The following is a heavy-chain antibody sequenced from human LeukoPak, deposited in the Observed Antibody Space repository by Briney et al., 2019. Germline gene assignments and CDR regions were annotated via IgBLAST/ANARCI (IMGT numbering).Heavy chain of an antibody. Sequence: GGSLGLSCAASGFTFSSYAMSWVRQAPGKGLEWVLSISGSSGSTYYADSVKGRFTISRDNSKNTLYLQMNSLRAEDTAIYYCAKAGYSTSRDFDYWGQGTLVTVSS. V-gene: IGHV3-23*01. CDR1: GFTFSSYA. J-gene: IGHJ4*02. D-gene: IGHD6-13*01. CDR3: AKAGYSTSRDFDY. CDR2: ISGSSGST.